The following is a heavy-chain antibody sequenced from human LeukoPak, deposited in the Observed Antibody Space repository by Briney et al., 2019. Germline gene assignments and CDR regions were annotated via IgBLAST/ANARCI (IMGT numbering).Heavy chain of an antibody. CDR1: GFPFSNAW. D-gene: IGHD2-2*01. CDR2: IKSKSDGGTT. J-gene: IGHJ4*02. CDR3: TTWPAAHLKFDY. V-gene: IGHV3-15*01. Sequence: GGSLRLSCAASGFPFSNAWMSWVRQAPGKGLEWVSRIKSKSDGGTTDYAAPVKGRFTISRDDSKNTLYLQMNSLKTEDTAVYYCTTWPAAHLKFDYWGQGILVTVSS.